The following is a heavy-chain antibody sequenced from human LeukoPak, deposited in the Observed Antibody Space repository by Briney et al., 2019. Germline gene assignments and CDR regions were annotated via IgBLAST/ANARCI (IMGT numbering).Heavy chain of an antibody. V-gene: IGHV3-23*01. J-gene: IGHJ4*02. Sequence: GGSLRLSCAASGFTFSTYAMSWVRQAPGKGLAWVSAISGSGGSTYYADSVKGRFTISRDNSKNTLYLQMNSLRAEDTAVYYCAKNHRITMVRGVPAPYFDYWGQGTLVTVSS. CDR1: GFTFSTYA. CDR3: AKNHRITMVRGVPAPYFDY. D-gene: IGHD3-10*01. CDR2: ISGSGGST.